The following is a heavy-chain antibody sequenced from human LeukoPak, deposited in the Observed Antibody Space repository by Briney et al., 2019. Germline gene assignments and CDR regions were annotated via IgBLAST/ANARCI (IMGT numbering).Heavy chain of an antibody. V-gene: IGHV3-74*01. J-gene: IGHJ4*02. Sequence: HPGGSLRLSCAASGFTFSSYWMHWIRQAPGKGLVWVSRINSDGSSTSYADSVKGRFTISRDNAKDTLDLQMNRRRAEGTAVYYCARGATWNDVNYWGQGTLVTVSS. CDR2: INSDGSST. D-gene: IGHD1-1*01. CDR1: GFTFSSYW. CDR3: ARGATWNDVNY.